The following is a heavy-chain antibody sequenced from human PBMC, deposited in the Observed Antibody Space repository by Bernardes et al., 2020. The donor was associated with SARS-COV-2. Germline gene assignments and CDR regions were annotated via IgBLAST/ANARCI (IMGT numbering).Heavy chain of an antibody. V-gene: IGHV4-59*01. CDR1: GASISDYY. CDR3: ARDNLRRGDY. D-gene: IGHD4-17*01. CDR2: FYYSGNT. J-gene: IGHJ4*02. Sequence: SETLSLTCIVSGASISDYYWSWIRQPPGKGLEWIAYFYYSGNTNYNPSLKSRVAISVDTSNNQFSLRLTSVTAADTAVYYCARDNLRRGDYWGQGTLVTVSS.